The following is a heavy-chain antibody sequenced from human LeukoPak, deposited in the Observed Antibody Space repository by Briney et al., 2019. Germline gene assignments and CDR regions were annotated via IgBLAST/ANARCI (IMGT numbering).Heavy chain of an antibody. CDR3: AKITAGILTGYFDY. D-gene: IGHD3-9*01. CDR1: GFIFTSYA. V-gene: IGHV3-23*01. Sequence: PGGSLRLSCAGSGFIFTSYAMSWVRQAPGKGLEWVSGISGSGGTTYYADSVKGRFTISRDNSKNTLYLQMNSLRAEDTAVYYCAKITAGILTGYFDYWGQGTLVTVSS. CDR2: ISGSGGTT. J-gene: IGHJ4*02.